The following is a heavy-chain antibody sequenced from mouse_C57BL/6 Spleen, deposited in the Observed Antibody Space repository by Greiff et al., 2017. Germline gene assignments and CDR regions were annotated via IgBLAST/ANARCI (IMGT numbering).Heavy chain of an antibody. Sequence: QVQLKESGAELAKPGASVKLSCKASGYTFTSYWMHWVKQRPGQGLEWIGYINPSSGYTKYNQKFKDKATLTADKSSSTAYMQLSSLTYEDSAVXYCATWVGLPYFDYWGQGTTLTVSS. D-gene: IGHD2-2*01. CDR1: GYTFTSYW. CDR3: ATWVGLPYFDY. CDR2: INPSSGYT. J-gene: IGHJ2*01. V-gene: IGHV1-7*01.